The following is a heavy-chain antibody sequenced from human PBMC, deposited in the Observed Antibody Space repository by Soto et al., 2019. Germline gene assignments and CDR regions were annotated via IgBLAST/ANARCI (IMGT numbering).Heavy chain of an antibody. CDR1: GFTFSNSW. D-gene: IGHD2-2*01. CDR2: INADGTST. J-gene: IGHJ4*02. V-gene: IGHV3-74*01. Sequence: GGSLRLSCAASGFTFSNSWMHWVRQVSGKGLEWVSRINADGTSTSYADSVKGRFTISRDNAKNTLYLHVNSLRAENTAVYYCVKVLARGVGVPRFYFDSWGQGALVTVSS. CDR3: VKVLARGVGVPRFYFDS.